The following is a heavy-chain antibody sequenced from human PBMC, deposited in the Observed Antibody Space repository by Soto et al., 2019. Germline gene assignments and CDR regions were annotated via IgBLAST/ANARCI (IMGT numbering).Heavy chain of an antibody. CDR3: ARDLGTGYFRNGMDV. Sequence: SGGSLRLSCAASGFTFSSCTMHWVRQAAGKGLEWVSSIDPSSSYIYYADSLKGRFTISRDNAKNSLYLQMNSLRDEDTAVYYCARDLGTGYFRNGMDVWGQGTTVTVSS. J-gene: IGHJ6*02. V-gene: IGHV3-21*01. CDR1: GFTFSSCT. CDR2: IDPSSSYI. D-gene: IGHD3-9*01.